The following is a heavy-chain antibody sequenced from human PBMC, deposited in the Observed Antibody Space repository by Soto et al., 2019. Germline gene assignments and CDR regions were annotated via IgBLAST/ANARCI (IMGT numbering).Heavy chain of an antibody. CDR3: ARHVLIVVALGAFDI. CDR2: IYYSGST. D-gene: IGHD3-22*01. CDR1: GGSISSSGYY. V-gene: IGHV4-39*01. J-gene: IGHJ3*02. Sequence: PSETLSLTCTVSGGSISSSGYYWGWIRQPPGKGLEWIGSIYYSGSTYYNPSLKSRVTISVDTSKNQFSLRLSSVTAADTAVYYCARHVLIVVALGAFDIWGQGTMLTVSS.